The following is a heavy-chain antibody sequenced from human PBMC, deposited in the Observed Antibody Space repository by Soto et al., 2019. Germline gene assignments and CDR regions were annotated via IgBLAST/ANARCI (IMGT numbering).Heavy chain of an antibody. D-gene: IGHD3-22*01. CDR3: NTVNPYKYDSRGHYY. CDR2: IKKRADGGTA. CDR1: GFTFSNAW. V-gene: IGHV3-15*01. J-gene: IGHJ4*02. Sequence: EVQLVESGGGLVKPGGSLRLSCAASGFTFSNAWMNWVRQAPGKGLEWVGRIKKRADGGTADHATPVKGRFTISRDDSKDTRYLQMNSLKTEDTAVYYCNTVNPYKYDSRGHYYWGQGTLVTVSS.